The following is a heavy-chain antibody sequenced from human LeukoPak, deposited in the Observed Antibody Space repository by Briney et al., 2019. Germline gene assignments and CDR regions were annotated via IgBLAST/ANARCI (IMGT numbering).Heavy chain of an antibody. CDR3: VRPRGFSYGYFDY. Sequence: SETLSLTCTVSGGSISSSSAYWGWIRQPPGKGREWIGSIYYSKNTYYNPSLKSRVTISADTSKNQVSLTLGSVSATDTAVYYCVRPRGFSYGYFDYWGQGTLVTVSS. V-gene: IGHV4-39*01. CDR2: IYYSKNT. D-gene: IGHD5-18*01. CDR1: GGSISSSSAY. J-gene: IGHJ4*02.